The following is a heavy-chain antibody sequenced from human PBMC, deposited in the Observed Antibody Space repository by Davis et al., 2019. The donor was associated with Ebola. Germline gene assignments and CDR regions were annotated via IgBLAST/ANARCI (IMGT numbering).Heavy chain of an antibody. V-gene: IGHV1-46*01. D-gene: IGHD6-19*01. Sequence: AASVKVSCKASGYTFTNYYMHWVRQAPGQGLEWMGMINPNDGRTIYAHKFQGRVTVTRDTSTTTVYMALSSLRSEDTAVYYCARGGIAVDKNWFDPWGQGTLVTVSS. J-gene: IGHJ5*02. CDR2: INPNDGRT. CDR1: GYTFTNYY. CDR3: ARGGIAVDKNWFDP.